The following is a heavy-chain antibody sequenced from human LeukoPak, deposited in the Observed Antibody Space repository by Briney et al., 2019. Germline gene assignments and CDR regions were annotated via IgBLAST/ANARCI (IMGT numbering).Heavy chain of an antibody. V-gene: IGHV3-30-3*01. J-gene: IGHJ4*02. CDR1: GFTFSSYA. Sequence: GWSLRLSCAASGFTFSSYAMHWVRQAPGKGLEWVAVISYDGSNKYYADSVKGRFTISRDNSKNTLYLQMNSLRAEDTAVYYCARGADSSGYYRLSYFDYWGQGTLVTVSS. D-gene: IGHD3-22*01. CDR3: ARGADSSGYYRLSYFDY. CDR2: ISYDGSNK.